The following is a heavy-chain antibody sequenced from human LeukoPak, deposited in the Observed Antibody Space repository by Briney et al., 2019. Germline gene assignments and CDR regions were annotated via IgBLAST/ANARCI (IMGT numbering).Heavy chain of an antibody. CDR1: GGSFSGYY. CDR3: ARGRLGSGWYECAFDI. Sequence: SETLSLTCAVYGGSFSGYYWSWIRQPPGKRLEWIGEINHSGSTNYNPSLKSRVTISVDTSKNQFSLKLSSVTAADTAVYYCARGRLGSGWYECAFDIWGQGTMVTVSS. J-gene: IGHJ3*02. V-gene: IGHV4-34*01. D-gene: IGHD6-19*01. CDR2: INHSGST.